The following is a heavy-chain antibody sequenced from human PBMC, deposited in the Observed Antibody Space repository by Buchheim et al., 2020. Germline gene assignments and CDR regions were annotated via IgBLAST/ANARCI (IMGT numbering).Heavy chain of an antibody. CDR2: ISYDGSNK. Sequence: VQLVESGGGVVRPGGSLRLSCAASGFTFDDYGMSWVRQAPGKGLEWVAVISYDGSNKYYADSVKGRFTISRDNSKNTLYLQMNSLRAEDTAVYYCAKDLSRPMYYYGSGSYYNGGMDVWGQGTT. D-gene: IGHD3-10*01. CDR3: AKDLSRPMYYYGSGSYYNGGMDV. CDR1: GFTFDDYG. V-gene: IGHV3-30*18. J-gene: IGHJ6*02.